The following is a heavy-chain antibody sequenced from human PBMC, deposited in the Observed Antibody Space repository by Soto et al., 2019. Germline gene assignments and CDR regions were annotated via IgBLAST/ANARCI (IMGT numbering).Heavy chain of an antibody. D-gene: IGHD2-21*02. V-gene: IGHV3-74*01. J-gene: IGHJ3*01. CDR1: GFTFNYYW. CDR2: IHSDGSTT. CDR3: VRGDKGGFDL. Sequence: EVQLVESEGGLVQRGGSLRLSCAASGFTFNYYWMHWVRQAPGQGLVWVSHIHSDGSTTTYADSVKGRFTISRDNAKNTLYLQMNRLRAGDTAVYYCVRGDKGGFDLWGQGTTVTVSS.